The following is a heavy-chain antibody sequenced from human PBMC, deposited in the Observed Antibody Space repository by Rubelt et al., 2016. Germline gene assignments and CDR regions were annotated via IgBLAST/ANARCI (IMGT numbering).Heavy chain of an antibody. D-gene: IGHD1-14*01. CDR1: GFTFSSYS. Sequence: GGGLVKPGGSLRLSCAASGFTFSSYSLNWVRQAPGKGLEVVSGISWNSGSIGYADSVKGRFTISRDNAKNSLYLQMNSLRDEDTAVYYCARGLGRNLDAFDIWGQGTMVTVSS. J-gene: IGHJ3*02. CDR3: ARGLGRNLDAFDI. CDR2: ISWNSGSI. V-gene: IGHV3-21*01.